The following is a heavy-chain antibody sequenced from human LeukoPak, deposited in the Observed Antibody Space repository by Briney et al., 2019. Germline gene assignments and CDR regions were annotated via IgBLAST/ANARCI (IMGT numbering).Heavy chain of an antibody. V-gene: IGHV1-2*02. CDR2: INSNSGGT. D-gene: IGHD6-6*01. CDR1: GYTFTGYY. J-gene: IGHJ6*03. Sequence: ASVKVSCKASGYTFTGYYMHWVRQAPGQGLEWMGWINSNSGGTTYAQQSQGRVTMTWATSISTAYMEVSRLTSDDWARYYCARVPVAARHFYMDVWGKGTTVTVSS. CDR3: ARVPVAARHFYMDV.